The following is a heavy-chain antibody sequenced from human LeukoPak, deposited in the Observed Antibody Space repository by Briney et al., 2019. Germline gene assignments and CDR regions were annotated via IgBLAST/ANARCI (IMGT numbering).Heavy chain of an antibody. Sequence: GGSLRLSCAASGFTFSIYAMHWVRQAPGKGLEWVAVISYDGSNKYYAGSVKGRFTISRDNSKNTLYLQMNSLRAEDTAVYYCARDGDILTGYGYFDYWGQGTLVTVSS. J-gene: IGHJ4*02. D-gene: IGHD3-9*01. V-gene: IGHV3-30*04. CDR2: ISYDGSNK. CDR3: ARDGDILTGYGYFDY. CDR1: GFTFSIYA.